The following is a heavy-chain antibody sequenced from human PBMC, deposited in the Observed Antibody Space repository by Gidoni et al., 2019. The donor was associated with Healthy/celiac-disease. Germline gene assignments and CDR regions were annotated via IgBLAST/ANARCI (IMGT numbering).Heavy chain of an antibody. V-gene: IGHV3-21*01. Sequence: EVQLVESGGGLVKPGGSLRLSCAASGFTFSSYSMNWVRQAPGKGLEWVSPISSSSSYIYYADSVKGRFTISRDNAKNSLYLQMNSLRAEDTAVYYCARDKPTANNLCDYWGQGTLVTVSS. D-gene: IGHD4-17*01. CDR2: ISSSSSYI. CDR3: ARDKPTANNLCDY. J-gene: IGHJ4*02. CDR1: GFTFSSYS.